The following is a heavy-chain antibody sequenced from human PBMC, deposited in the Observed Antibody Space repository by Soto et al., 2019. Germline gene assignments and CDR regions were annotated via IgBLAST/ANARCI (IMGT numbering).Heavy chain of an antibody. CDR1: GYTFTRYS. D-gene: IGHD3-10*01. V-gene: IGHV1-3*01. CDR3: ARGGVDTRAWYGGDY. J-gene: IGHJ4*02. Sequence: QVQLVQSGAEVKKPGASVKVSCRASGYTFTRYSIIWVRQAPGQKIEWMGWINVGTGRTEYSQRTQGRVTITRDTSASTAYIELNNLSSEDTAVYYCARGGVDTRAWYGGDYWGQGTQVVVSS. CDR2: INVGTGRT.